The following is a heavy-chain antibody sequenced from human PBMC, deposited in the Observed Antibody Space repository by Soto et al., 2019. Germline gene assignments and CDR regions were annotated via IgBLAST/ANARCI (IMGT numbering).Heavy chain of an antibody. CDR2: IYHSGST. CDR1: SGSISSSNW. CDR3: ARGVGGIGVVPAAMPVFYYMDV. D-gene: IGHD2-2*01. J-gene: IGHJ6*03. Sequence: QVQLQESGPGLVKPSGTLSLTCAVSSGSISSSNWWSWVRQPPGKGLEWIGDIYHSGSTNYNPSLKSRVTISVDKAKNQFSLKLSSVPAADTAVYYCARGVGGIGVVPAAMPVFYYMDVWGKGTTVTVSS. V-gene: IGHV4-4*02.